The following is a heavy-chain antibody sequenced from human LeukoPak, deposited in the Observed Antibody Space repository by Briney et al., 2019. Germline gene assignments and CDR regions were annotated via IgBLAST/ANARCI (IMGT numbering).Heavy chain of an antibody. Sequence: SETLSLTCSISGDSISSNYWSWIRQPPGKGLEWIGYIYYSGSTNCNPSLKSRVTISVDTSKNQFSLKLSSVTAADTAVYYCARDDGTGPFDYWGQGTLVTVSS. V-gene: IGHV4-59*01. CDR2: IYYSGST. J-gene: IGHJ4*02. D-gene: IGHD3/OR15-3a*01. CDR1: GDSISSNY. CDR3: ARDDGTGPFDY.